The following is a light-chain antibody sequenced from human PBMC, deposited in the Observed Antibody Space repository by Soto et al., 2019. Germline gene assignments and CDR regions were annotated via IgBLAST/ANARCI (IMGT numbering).Light chain of an antibody. J-gene: IGLJ1*01. CDR3: SSYTSSSTLSTYV. CDR2: DVS. Sequence: QSALTQPASVSGSPGQSITISCTVTSSDVGGYNYVSWYQHHPGKAPKLMIYDVSNRPSGVSNRFSGSKSGNTASLIISGLQAEDEADYYCSSYTSSSTLSTYVFGTGTKLTVL. CDR1: SSDVGGYNY. V-gene: IGLV2-14*03.